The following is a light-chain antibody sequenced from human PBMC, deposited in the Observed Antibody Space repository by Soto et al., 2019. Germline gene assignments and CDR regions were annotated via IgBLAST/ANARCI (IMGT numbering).Light chain of an antibody. V-gene: IGLV2-14*01. CDR1: SSDVGGYNY. CDR3: SSYTSASTLLYL. Sequence: QSALTQPASVSGSPGQSITICCTGTSSDVGGYNYVSWYQQHPGIAPKLLIYGVTNRPSGVSTRFSGSKSGNTASLTISGFQAEDEADYHCSSYTSASTLLYLFGTGTKLTVL. CDR2: GVT. J-gene: IGLJ1*01.